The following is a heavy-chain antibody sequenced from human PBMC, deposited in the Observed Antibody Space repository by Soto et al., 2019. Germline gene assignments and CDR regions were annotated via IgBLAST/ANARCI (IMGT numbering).Heavy chain of an antibody. Sequence: ASVKVSCKASGYTFTSYDINWVRQATGQGLEWMGWMNPNSGNTGYAQKFQGRVTMTRNTSISTAYIELSSLRSEDTAVYYCARVKLERRRKHWFDPWGQGTLVTVSS. CDR1: GYTFTSYD. J-gene: IGHJ5*02. CDR3: ARVKLERRRKHWFDP. CDR2: MNPNSGNT. V-gene: IGHV1-8*01. D-gene: IGHD1-1*01.